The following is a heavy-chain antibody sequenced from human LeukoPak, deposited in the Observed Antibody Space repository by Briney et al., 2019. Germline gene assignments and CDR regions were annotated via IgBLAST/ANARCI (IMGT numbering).Heavy chain of an antibody. CDR3: SSGWLFGY. J-gene: IGHJ4*02. V-gene: IGHV3-21*01. D-gene: IGHD3-10*01. CDR2: ISSCSSYI. CDR1: GFTFSSYS. Sequence: GGSLRLSCAASGFTFSSYSMNWVRQAPGKGLEWVSSISSCSSYIYYADSVKGRFTISRDNSKNTLYLQMNSLRAEDTAVYHCSSGWLFGYWGQGTLVTVSS.